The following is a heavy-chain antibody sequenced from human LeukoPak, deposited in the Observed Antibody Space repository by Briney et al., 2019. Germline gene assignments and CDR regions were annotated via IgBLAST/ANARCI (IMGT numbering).Heavy chain of an antibody. V-gene: IGHV7-4-1*02. J-gene: IGHJ4*02. D-gene: IGHD3-10*01. CDR3: ARVFFTCEIGECRPNFDY. CDR2: INTNTGNP. CDR1: AYTFTSYA. Sequence: GASVKVSCKASAYTFTSYAMKWVRQAPGQGLEWMGWINTNTGNPTYAQGFTGRFVFSLDTSVSTAYLQISSLKAEDTAVYYCARVFFTCEIGECRPNFDYWGQGTLVTVSS.